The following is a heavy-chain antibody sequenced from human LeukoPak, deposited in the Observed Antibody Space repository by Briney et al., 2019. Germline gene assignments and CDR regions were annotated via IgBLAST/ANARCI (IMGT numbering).Heavy chain of an antibody. CDR2: ISEGGTNE. J-gene: IGHJ6*01. Sequence: PGRSLRLSCAASGFTFSDYAMHWVRQAPGKGLEWVAVISEGGTNEYYTDSVKGRFTISRDNSKNTLDLQMSTLRAEDTAVYFCGRNKAIIGFFGMDVWGQGTTVTVSS. CDR1: GFTFSDYA. V-gene: IGHV3-30*04. CDR3: GRNKAIIGFFGMDV. D-gene: IGHD2/OR15-2a*01.